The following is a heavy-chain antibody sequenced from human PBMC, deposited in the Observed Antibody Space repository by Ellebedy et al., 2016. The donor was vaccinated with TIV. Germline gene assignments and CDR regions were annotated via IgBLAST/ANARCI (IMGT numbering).Heavy chain of an antibody. D-gene: IGHD2-21*02. V-gene: IGHV3-74*01. CDR1: GFAFSNHW. CDR3: ARGGGCGSGDCWAFDY. J-gene: IGHJ4*02. CDR2: INSDGSST. Sequence: GESLKISCAASGFAFSNHWMHWVRQAPGKGLVWVSRINSDGSSTSYADSVKGRFTISRDNAKNTLYLQMNSLRAEDTAVYYCARGGGCGSGDCWAFDYWGQGTLVTVSS.